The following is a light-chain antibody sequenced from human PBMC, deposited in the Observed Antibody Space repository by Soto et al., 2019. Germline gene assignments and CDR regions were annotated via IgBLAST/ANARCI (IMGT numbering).Light chain of an antibody. CDR3: ATWDDSLNGLI. Sequence: QSVLTQPPSAPGTPGQRVTISCSGGSSNIKTNGVSWYQQVPGAAPKLLIYSNNQRPSGAPDRFTGSKSGTSASLAIAGLQSEDEATYHCATWDDSLNGLIFGGGTKLTVL. CDR1: SSNIKTNG. CDR2: SNN. J-gene: IGLJ2*01. V-gene: IGLV1-44*01.